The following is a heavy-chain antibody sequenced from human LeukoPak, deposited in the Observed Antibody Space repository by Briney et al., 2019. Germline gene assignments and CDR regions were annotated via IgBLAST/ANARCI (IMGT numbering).Heavy chain of an antibody. CDR3: ARDKVVGATIFDY. V-gene: IGHV3-7*03. J-gene: IGHJ4*02. CDR1: GFTLSTYW. CDR2: IKQDGSEI. D-gene: IGHD1-26*01. Sequence: GGSLRLSCAASGFTLSTYWMSWVRQAPGKGLEWVANIKQDGSEIYYVDSVKGRFTISRDNAKNSLYLQMNSLRAEDTAVYYCARDKVVGATIFDYWGQRTLVTVSS.